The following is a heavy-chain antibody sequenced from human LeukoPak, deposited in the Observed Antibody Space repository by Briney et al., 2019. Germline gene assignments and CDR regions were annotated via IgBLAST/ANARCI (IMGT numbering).Heavy chain of an antibody. J-gene: IGHJ4*02. Sequence: GGSLRLSCAASGFTFSSYAMSWVRQAPGKGLEWVSAISGSGGSTYYADSVKGRFTISRDDSKNTLYLQMNSLRAEDTAVYYCAKDHNPPLLYFDYWGQGTLVTVSS. CDR2: ISGSGGST. CDR3: AKDHNPPLLYFDY. D-gene: IGHD1-1*01. CDR1: GFTFSSYA. V-gene: IGHV3-23*01.